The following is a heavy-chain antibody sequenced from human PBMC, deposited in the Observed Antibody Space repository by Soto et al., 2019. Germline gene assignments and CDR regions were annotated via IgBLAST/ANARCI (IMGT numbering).Heavy chain of an antibody. D-gene: IGHD3-3*01. CDR1: GGSFSGYY. CDR3: ARFRPKGRFLEWLPQTYGMDV. V-gene: IGHV4-34*01. Sequence: SETLSLTCAVYGGSFSGYYWSWIRQPPGKGLKWIGEINHSGSTNYNPSLKSRVTISVDTSKNQFSLKLSSVTAADTAVYYCARFRPKGRFLEWLPQTYGMDVWGQGTTVTVSS. CDR2: INHSGST. J-gene: IGHJ6*02.